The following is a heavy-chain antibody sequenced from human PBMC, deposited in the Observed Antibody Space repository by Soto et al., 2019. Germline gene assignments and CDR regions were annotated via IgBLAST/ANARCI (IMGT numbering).Heavy chain of an antibody. D-gene: IGHD1-20*01. CDR3: VKDRMDHNSVWDPFDI. CDR2: IGGGDHDR. V-gene: IGHV3-23*01. Sequence: GGSLILSFAASGFTFSIFAMSWVRQAPGKGLEWVSSIGGGDHDRYYTDSVRGRFTISRDNSKNTVFLQMNSLRAEDTAIYYCVKDRMDHNSVWDPFDIWGQGTMVTVSS. J-gene: IGHJ3*02. CDR1: GFTFSIFA.